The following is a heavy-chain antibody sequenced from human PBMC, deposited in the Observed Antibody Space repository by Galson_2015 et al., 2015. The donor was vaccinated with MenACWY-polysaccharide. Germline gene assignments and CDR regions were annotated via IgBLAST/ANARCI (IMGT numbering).Heavy chain of an antibody. J-gene: IGHJ5*02. D-gene: IGHD4-17*01. V-gene: IGHV2-70*04. CDR1: GVSLSTTGMR. CDR2: NDWDDDK. Sequence: PALVKPTQTLKLTCTFSGVSLSTTGMRVSWIRQPPGKALEWLARNDWDDDKFYSTSLKTRLTISKDTSKNQVVLTMTNMDLVDTATYYCACQSPVTTEGFDPWGQGIPVTVSS. CDR3: ACQSPVTTEGFDP.